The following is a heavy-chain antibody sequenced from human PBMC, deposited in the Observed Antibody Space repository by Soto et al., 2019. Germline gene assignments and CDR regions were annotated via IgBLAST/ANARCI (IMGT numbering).Heavy chain of an antibody. Sequence: SETLSLTCTVSGGSVSSGSYYWGWIRQPPGKGLEWIGYIYYSGSTNYNPSLKSRVTISVDTSKNQFSLKLSSVTAADTAVYYCARGYSGYDNWFDPWGQGTLVTVSS. CDR3: ARGYSGYDNWFDP. V-gene: IGHV4-61*01. J-gene: IGHJ5*02. CDR1: GGSVSSGSYY. D-gene: IGHD5-12*01. CDR2: IYYSGST.